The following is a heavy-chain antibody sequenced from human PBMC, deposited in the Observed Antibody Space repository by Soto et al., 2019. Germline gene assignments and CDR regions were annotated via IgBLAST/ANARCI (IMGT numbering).Heavy chain of an antibody. V-gene: IGHV1-3*01. CDR2: INAGNGNT. CDR1: GYTFTSYA. J-gene: IGHJ4*02. CDR3: ARDVRPLGVAGFDY. D-gene: IGHD1-26*01. Sequence: ASVKVSCKASGYTFTSYAMHWVRQAPGQRLEWMGWINAGNGNTKYSQKFQGRVTITRDTSASTAYMELSSLRSEDTAVYYCARDVRPLGVAGFDYWGQGTLVTVSS.